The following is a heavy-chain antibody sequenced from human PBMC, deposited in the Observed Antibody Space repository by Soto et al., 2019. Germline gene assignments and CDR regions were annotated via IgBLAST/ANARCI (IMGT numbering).Heavy chain of an antibody. CDR2: IYYSGST. J-gene: IGHJ6*03. D-gene: IGHD3-10*01. CDR3: ARSYGSVTQVIPPIYYMDV. Sequence: QVQLQESGPGLVKPSQTLSLTCTVSGGSISSGGYYWSWIRQHPGKGLEWIGYIYYSGSTYYNPSLKHRVTISVDTSKHQFSLKLSSVTAADTAVYYCARSYGSVTQVIPPIYYMDVWGKGTTGNGSS. CDR1: GGSISSGGYY. V-gene: IGHV4-31*03.